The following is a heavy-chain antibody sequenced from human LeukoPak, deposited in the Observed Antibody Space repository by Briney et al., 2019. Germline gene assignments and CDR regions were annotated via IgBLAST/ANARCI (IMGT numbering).Heavy chain of an antibody. D-gene: IGHD6-19*01. V-gene: IGHV3-30*18. CDR3: VKDDRPYRIAVAAGAY. J-gene: IGHJ4*02. CDR1: GFTFSSYG. Sequence: GGSLRLSCAASGFTFSSYGMHWVRQAPGKGLEWAAVISYDGSTEYYADSVKGRFTISRDNSKNTLYLQINSLRAEDTAVYYCVKDDRPYRIAVAAGAYWGQGTLVTVSS. CDR2: ISYDGSTE.